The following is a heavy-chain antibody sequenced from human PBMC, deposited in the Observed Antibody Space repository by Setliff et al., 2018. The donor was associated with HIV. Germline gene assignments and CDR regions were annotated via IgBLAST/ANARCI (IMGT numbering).Heavy chain of an antibody. D-gene: IGHD3-10*01. J-gene: IGHJ3*02. CDR3: ARGGDRMQIWSRFPFDI. CDR2: INTNTGSP. CDR1: GYTFNNYA. Sequence: WASVKVSCKASGYTFNNYALYWVRQAPGQGFEWMGWINTNTGSPTYAQGFTRRFVFSLDPSVRTTYLQITGLKAEDTAVYYCARGGDRMQIWSRFPFDIWGQGTMVTVSS. V-gene: IGHV7-4-1*02.